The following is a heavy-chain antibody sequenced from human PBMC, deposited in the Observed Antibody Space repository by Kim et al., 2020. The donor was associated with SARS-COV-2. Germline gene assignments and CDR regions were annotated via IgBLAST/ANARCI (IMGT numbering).Heavy chain of an antibody. V-gene: IGHV1-18*01. CDR3: ARDLYYYGSGSYLNFDY. CDR2: ISAYNGNT. D-gene: IGHD3-10*01. J-gene: IGHJ4*02. Sequence: ASVKVSCKASGYTFTSYGISWVRQAPGQGLEWMGWISAYNGNTNYAQKLQGRVTMTTDTSTSTAYMELRSLRSDDTAVYYCARDLYYYGSGSYLNFDYWGQGTLVTVSS. CDR1: GYTFTSYG.